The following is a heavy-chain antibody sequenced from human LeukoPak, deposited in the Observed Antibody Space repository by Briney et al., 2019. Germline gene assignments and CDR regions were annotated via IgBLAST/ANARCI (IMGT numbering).Heavy chain of an antibody. V-gene: IGHV4-59*01. CDR1: GGSISSYY. Sequence: PGGSLRLSCAASGGSISSYYWNWLRQSLGRGLEWIAYIYYSGSTNYNPFLKSRVTISLDTSKNQSSLKLSSVTAADTAIYYCARLGDSSDYYPLDHWGQGTLVTVSS. CDR3: ARLGDSSDYYPLDH. D-gene: IGHD3-22*01. CDR2: IYYSGST. J-gene: IGHJ4*02.